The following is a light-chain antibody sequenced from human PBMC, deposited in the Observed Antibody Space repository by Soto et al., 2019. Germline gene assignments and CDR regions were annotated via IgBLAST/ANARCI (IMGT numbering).Light chain of an antibody. CDR1: SVDVGGYNY. CDR3: TSYTIKTTYV. Sequence: QSALPQPASVSGSLGQSITISCTGTSVDVGGYNYVSWYQHHPGKAPRLLIFEVSTRPSGVSNRFSGSKSGNTASLTISGLQAEDEADYYCTSYTIKTTYVFGTGTKLTVL. CDR2: EVS. J-gene: IGLJ1*01. V-gene: IGLV2-14*01.